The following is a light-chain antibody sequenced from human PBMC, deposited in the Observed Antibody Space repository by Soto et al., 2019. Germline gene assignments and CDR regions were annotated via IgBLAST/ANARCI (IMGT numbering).Light chain of an antibody. V-gene: IGKV3D-20*02. Sequence: TVLTQSPGTLSLSPGERATLSCRASQSVGGSSLAWYKQRPGQAPRLLSYHTSYRATGIPDRFSGSGSGTDFTLTISRLEPEDFAVYYCQQRSDWPWTFGQGTRLEIK. CDR3: QQRSDWPWT. J-gene: IGKJ5*01. CDR2: HTS. CDR1: QSVGGSS.